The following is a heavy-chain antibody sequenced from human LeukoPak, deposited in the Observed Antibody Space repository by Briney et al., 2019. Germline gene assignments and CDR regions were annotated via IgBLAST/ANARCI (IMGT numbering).Heavy chain of an antibody. V-gene: IGHV4-4*07. CDR2: IYTSGST. CDR3: ARVPYSGYEDWFDP. Sequence: PSETLSLTCTVSVCCISRYYWSWIRQPAGKGLEWIGRIYTSGSTNYNPSLKSRVTISVDKSKNQFSLKLSSVTAADTAVYYCARVPYSGYEDWFDPWGQGNLVTVSS. D-gene: IGHD5-12*01. J-gene: IGHJ5*02. CDR1: VCCISRYY.